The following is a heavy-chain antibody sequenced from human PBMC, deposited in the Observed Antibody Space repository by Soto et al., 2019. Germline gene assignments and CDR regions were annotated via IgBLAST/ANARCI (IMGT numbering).Heavy chain of an antibody. J-gene: IGHJ5*02. CDR1: SGSISSSNW. CDR2: IYHSGST. V-gene: IGHV4-4*02. D-gene: IGHD2-2*01. CDR3: ARGRRNYCSSTSCYEENWFDP. Sequence: SETLSLTCAVSSGSISSSNWWSWVRQPPGKGLEWIGEIYHSGSTNYNQSLKSRVTISVDKSKNQFYLKLSSVTAADTAVYYFARGRRNYCSSTSCYEENWFDPWGQGTLVTVSS.